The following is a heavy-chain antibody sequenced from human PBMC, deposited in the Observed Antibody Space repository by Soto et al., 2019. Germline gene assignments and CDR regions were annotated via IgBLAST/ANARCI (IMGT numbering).Heavy chain of an antibody. J-gene: IGHJ4*02. CDR3: ARVDPHSGSYHGGFDY. CDR1: GFTFSDYY. CDR2: ISSSSSYT. V-gene: IGHV3-11*06. D-gene: IGHD1-26*01. Sequence: QVQLVESGGGLVKPGGSLRLSCAASGFTFSDYYMSWIRQAPGKGLEWVSYISSSSSYTNYADSVKGRFTISRDNAKNSLYLQRNSLRAEDTAVYYCARVDPHSGSYHGGFDYWGQGTLVTVSS.